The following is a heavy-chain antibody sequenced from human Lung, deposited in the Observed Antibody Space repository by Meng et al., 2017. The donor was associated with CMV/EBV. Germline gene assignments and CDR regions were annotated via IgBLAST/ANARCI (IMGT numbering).Heavy chain of an antibody. J-gene: IGHJ6*02. Sequence: AAVLVSCKASGYTFTSYDINWVRQATGQGLEWMGWMNPNSSNTGYAQKSQSRVTMTRNTSISTADMELSSLNSEDTAGDYCARDKGSCYYYYGMDDWGQGTTVTVSS. V-gene: IGHV1-8*01. D-gene: IGHD6-13*01. CDR2: MNPNSSNT. CDR3: ARDKGSCYYYYGMDD. CDR1: GYTFTSYD.